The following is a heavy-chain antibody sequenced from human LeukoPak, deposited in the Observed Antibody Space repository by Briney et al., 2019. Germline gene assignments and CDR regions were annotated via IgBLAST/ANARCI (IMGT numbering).Heavy chain of an antibody. J-gene: IGHJ4*02. CDR3: ARGGFGELY. D-gene: IGHD3-10*01. CDR1: GFTFSSYS. CDR2: ISSTSTYI. Sequence: GGSLRLSCAASGFTFSSYSMNWVRQAPGKGLEWVSSISSTSTYIYYADSVKGRFTVSRDNAKNSLYLQVNSLRAEDTAVYYCARGGFGELYWGQGTLVTVSS. V-gene: IGHV3-21*01.